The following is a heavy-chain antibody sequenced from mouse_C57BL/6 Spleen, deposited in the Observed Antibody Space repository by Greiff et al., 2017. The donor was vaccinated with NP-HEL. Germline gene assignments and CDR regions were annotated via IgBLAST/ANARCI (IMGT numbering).Heavy chain of an antibody. V-gene: IGHV1-61*01. CDR1: GYTFTSYW. D-gene: IGHD1-1*01. CDR3: ARGGSSHYFDY. CDR2: IYPSDSET. Sequence: QVQLKQPGAELVRPGSSVKLSCKASGYTFTSYWMDWVKQRPGQGLEWIGNIYPSDSETHYNQKFKDKATLTVDKSSSTAYMQLSSLTSEDSAVYYCARGGSSHYFDYWGQGTTLTVSS. J-gene: IGHJ2*01.